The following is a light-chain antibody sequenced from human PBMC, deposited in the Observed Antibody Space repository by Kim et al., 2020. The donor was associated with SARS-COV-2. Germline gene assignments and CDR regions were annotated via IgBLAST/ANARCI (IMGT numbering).Light chain of an antibody. CDR2: QDS. CDR1: KLGDKY. V-gene: IGLV3-1*01. Sequence: ELTQPPSVSVSPGQTASITCSGDKLGDKYACWYQQKPGQSPVLVIYQDSKRPSGIPERFSGSNSGNTATLTISGTQAMDEADYYCQAWDSSTAVFGGG. J-gene: IGLJ2*01. CDR3: QAWDSSTAV.